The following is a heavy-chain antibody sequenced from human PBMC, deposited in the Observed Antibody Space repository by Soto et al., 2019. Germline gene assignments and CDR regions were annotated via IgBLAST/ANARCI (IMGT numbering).Heavy chain of an antibody. V-gene: IGHV4-31*03. CDR3: ARGGHIWFGELPRRYYYYGMDV. CDR1: GGSISSGDYY. D-gene: IGHD3-10*01. Sequence: SETLSLTCTVSGGSISSGDYYWSWIRQHPGKGLEWIGHIYNSGSTYYNPSLKSRVTTSVDTSKNQFSLKLSSVTAADTAVYYCARGGHIWFGELPRRYYYYGMDVWGQGTTVTVAS. J-gene: IGHJ6*02. CDR2: IYNSGST.